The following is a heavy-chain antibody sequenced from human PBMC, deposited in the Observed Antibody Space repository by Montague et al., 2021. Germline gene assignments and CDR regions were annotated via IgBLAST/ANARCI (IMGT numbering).Heavy chain of an antibody. CDR1: GFSLSTSRVG. Sequence: PALVKPTQTLTLTCTFSGFSLSTSRVGVGWIRQPPGKALEWLALIYWDDEKRYSPSLKSRLTITKDTSKNQVVLTMTNIDPVDTGTYYCAHRVVLAAGQNWFGAWGQGTLVTVSS. D-gene: IGHD6-13*01. J-gene: IGHJ5*02. CDR3: AHRVVLAAGQNWFGA. CDR2: IYWDDEK. V-gene: IGHV2-5*02.